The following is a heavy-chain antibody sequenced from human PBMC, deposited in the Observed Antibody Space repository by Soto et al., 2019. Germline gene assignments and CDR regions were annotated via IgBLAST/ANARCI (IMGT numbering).Heavy chain of an antibody. D-gene: IGHD5-12*01. J-gene: IGHJ4*02. CDR1: GGTFSSYT. V-gene: IGHV1-69*08. CDR2: IIPILGIA. CDR3: ARDTYSGYDSTAPTDDY. Sequence: QVQLVQSGAEVKKPGSSVKVSCKASGGTFSSYTISWVRQAPGQGLEWMGRIIPILGIANYAQKFQGRVTITADKSTSTAYMELSSLRSEDTAVYYCARDTYSGYDSTAPTDDYWGQGTLVTVSS.